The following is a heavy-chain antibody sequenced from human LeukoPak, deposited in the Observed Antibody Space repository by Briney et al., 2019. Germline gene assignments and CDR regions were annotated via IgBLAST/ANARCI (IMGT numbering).Heavy chain of an antibody. V-gene: IGHV3-7*01. J-gene: IGHJ6*03. CDR3: AREHPHYDFLSGYYAGYYYYMDV. CDR1: GFTFSSYW. CDR2: IKQDGSEK. D-gene: IGHD3-3*01. Sequence: PGGSLRLXCAASGFTFSSYWMSWDRQAPGKGLEWVANIKQDGSEKYYVDSGKGRFTISRDNAKNSLYLQMNSLRAEDTAVYYCAREHPHYDFLSGYYAGYYYYMDVWGKGTTVTVSS.